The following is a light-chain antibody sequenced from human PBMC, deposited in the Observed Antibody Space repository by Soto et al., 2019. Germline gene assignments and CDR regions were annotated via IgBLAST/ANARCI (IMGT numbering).Light chain of an antibody. V-gene: IGKV3D-20*02. Sequence: EIVLTQSPGTLSLSPGERATLSCMAGHSVSSSYLAWYQQKPGQAPRLLLYDVSYRATGIPVRFSGSGSGTDFTLTISSLEPEDFAVYYCQQRSDWLPITFGQGTRLEIK. J-gene: IGKJ5*01. CDR1: HSVSSSY. CDR2: DVS. CDR3: QQRSDWLPIT.